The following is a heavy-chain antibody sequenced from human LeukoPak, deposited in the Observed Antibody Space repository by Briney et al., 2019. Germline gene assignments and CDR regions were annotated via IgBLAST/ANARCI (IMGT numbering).Heavy chain of an antibody. Sequence: PSETLSLTCAVYGGSFSGYYWSWIRQPPGKGLEWIGYIYYSGSTNYNPSLKSRVTISVDTSKNQFSLKLSSVTAADTAVYYCARDRTRSSWYGGYYMDVWGKGTTVTISS. J-gene: IGHJ6*03. CDR1: GGSFSGYY. D-gene: IGHD6-13*01. CDR3: ARDRTRSSWYGGYYMDV. CDR2: IYYSGST. V-gene: IGHV4-59*01.